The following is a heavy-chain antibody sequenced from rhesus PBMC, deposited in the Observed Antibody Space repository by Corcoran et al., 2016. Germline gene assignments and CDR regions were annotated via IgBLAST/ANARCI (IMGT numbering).Heavy chain of an antibody. Sequence: EVQLVESGGGLAKPGGSLRLSCAVSGFTFSDYYMDWVRQAPGKGLEWVSRFSNGGSSTWYADSVKGIFTISRENAKNTLYLQMNSLRAEDTAVYYCARDAWYSSGSIDSWGQGVLVTVSS. D-gene: IGHD6-31*01. V-gene: IGHV3-178*01. CDR3: ARDAWYSSGSIDS. J-gene: IGHJ4*01. CDR2: FSNGGSST. CDR1: GFTFSDYY.